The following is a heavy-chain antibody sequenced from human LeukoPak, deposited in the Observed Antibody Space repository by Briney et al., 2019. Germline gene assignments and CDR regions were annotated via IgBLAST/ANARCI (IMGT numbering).Heavy chain of an antibody. CDR1: GGSISSSCYY. Sequence: SETLSLTCTVSGGSISSSCYYWSWIRQPPGKGLEWIGEINHSGSTNYNPSLKSRVTISVDTSKNQFSLKLSSVTAADTAVYYCARGRYTNWNKRYFYMDVWGKGTTVTVSS. J-gene: IGHJ6*03. V-gene: IGHV4-39*07. CDR3: ARGRYTNWNKRYFYMDV. D-gene: IGHD1/OR15-1a*01. CDR2: INHSGST.